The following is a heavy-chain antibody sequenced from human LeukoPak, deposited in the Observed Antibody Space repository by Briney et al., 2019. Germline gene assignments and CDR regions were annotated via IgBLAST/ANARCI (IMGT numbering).Heavy chain of an antibody. J-gene: IGHJ4*02. D-gene: IGHD2-2*01. V-gene: IGHV3-30-3*01. CDR2: ISYDGSNK. CDR3: ARDLLGYCSSTSCSPLGY. CDR1: GFTFSSYA. Sequence: GGSLRLSCAASGFTFSSYAMHWVRQAPGKGLEWVAVISYDGSNKYYADSVKGRFTISRDNSKNTLYLQMNSLRAEDTAVYYCARDLLGYCSSTSCSPLGYWSQGTLVTVSS.